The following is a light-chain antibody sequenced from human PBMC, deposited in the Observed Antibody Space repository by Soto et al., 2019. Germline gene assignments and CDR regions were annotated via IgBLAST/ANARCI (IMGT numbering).Light chain of an antibody. CDR3: QQRKYWPPLT. V-gene: IGKV3-11*01. J-gene: IGKJ5*01. CDR2: DAS. Sequence: ETVLTQSPATLSLSPGETATLSCMASHHVDIYVAWYQQKPGQAPRLLIYDASNRATGIPARFSGSGSGTDFTHTISSLEPEDFAVYYCQQRKYWPPLTFGQGTRLE. CDR1: HHVDIY.